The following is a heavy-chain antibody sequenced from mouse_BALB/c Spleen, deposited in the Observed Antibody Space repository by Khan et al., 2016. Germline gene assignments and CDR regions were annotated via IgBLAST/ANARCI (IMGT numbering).Heavy chain of an antibody. CDR2: INPGSGGT. D-gene: IGHD2-3*01. Sequence: VELQQSGAELVRPGTSVKVSCKASGYAFTNFLIEWVKQRPGQGLEWIGVINPGSGGTNYNEKFKGKATLTADKSSSTAYMQLSSLTSDDSAVYFCASYDNFDYWGQGTTLTFSS. CDR1: GYAFTNFL. V-gene: IGHV1-54*01. J-gene: IGHJ2*01. CDR3: ASYDNFDY.